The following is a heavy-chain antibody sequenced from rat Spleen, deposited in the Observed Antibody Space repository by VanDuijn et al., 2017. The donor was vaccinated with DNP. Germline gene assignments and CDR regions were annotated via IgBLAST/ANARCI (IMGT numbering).Heavy chain of an antibody. V-gene: IGHV4-2*01. CDR1: GFNFNDYW. D-gene: IGHD1-11*01. CDR2: IKKDSRTM. CDR3: ARLVWHGWYAY. Sequence: EVKLVDSGGSLVQPGRSLKLSWKVSGFNFNDYWMGWVRQAPGNGLEWIGEIKKDSRTMNYTPSLKYKFTNSRDNAQNTIYLKMSKLRSEDTAIYFCARLVWHGWYAYWGQGTLVTVSS. J-gene: IGHJ3*01.